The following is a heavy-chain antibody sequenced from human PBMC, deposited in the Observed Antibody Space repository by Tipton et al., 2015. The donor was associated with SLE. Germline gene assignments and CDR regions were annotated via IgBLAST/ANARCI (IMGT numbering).Heavy chain of an antibody. J-gene: IGHJ4*02. Sequence: QLVQSGGGLVQPGGSLRLSCAASGFTVSSNYMSWVRQAPGKGLEWVSVIYSGGSTYYADSVKGRFTISRDNSKNTLYLQMNSLRAEDTAVYYCARDGGLMVRGVHLDYWGQGTLVTVSS. CDR1: GFTVSSNY. CDR3: ARDGGLMVRGVHLDY. V-gene: IGHV3-53*04. CDR2: IYSGGST. D-gene: IGHD3-10*01.